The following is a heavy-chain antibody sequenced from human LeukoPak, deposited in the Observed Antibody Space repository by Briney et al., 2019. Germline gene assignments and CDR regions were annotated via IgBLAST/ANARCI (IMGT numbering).Heavy chain of an antibody. CDR3: SREEYSSGHHPASFDY. CDR2: ISSSSSTI. V-gene: IGHV3-48*01. Sequence: GGSLRLSCAASGFTFSSYSMNWVRQAPGKGLEWVSYISSSSSTIYYSDSVKGRFTISRDNAKSSLYLQMNSLRAEDTAVYYCSREEYSSGHHPASFDYWGQGTLVTVSS. D-gene: IGHD6-19*01. J-gene: IGHJ4*02. CDR1: GFTFSSYS.